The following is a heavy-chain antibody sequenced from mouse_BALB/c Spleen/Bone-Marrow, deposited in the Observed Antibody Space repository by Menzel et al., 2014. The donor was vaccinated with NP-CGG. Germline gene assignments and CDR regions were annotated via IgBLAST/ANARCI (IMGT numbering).Heavy chain of an antibody. CDR1: GYAFTNYL. J-gene: IGHJ4*01. V-gene: IGHV1-54*01. Sequence: QVQLQQSGAELVRPGTSVKVSCKASGYAFTNYLIEWVKQRPGQGLEWIGVINPGSGGTNYNEKFKGKATQTADKSSSIGYMQLSSLTSVDSAVYFCARSISAATAMDYWGQGTSVTVSS. CDR2: INPGSGGT. D-gene: IGHD1-2*01. CDR3: ARSISAATAMDY.